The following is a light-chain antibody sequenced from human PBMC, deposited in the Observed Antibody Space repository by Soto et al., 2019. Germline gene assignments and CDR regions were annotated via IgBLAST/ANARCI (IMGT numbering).Light chain of an antibody. V-gene: IGKV3-15*01. CDR1: QSVRSN. CDR2: GAS. CDR3: QQLLSYPIT. Sequence: EIVMTQSPATLSVSPGERATLSCRASQSVRSNLAWYQQKPGQSPRLLIYGASTRATGIPARFSGSGSGTQFTLTISSLQSEDFATYYCQQLLSYPITFGQGTRLEIK. J-gene: IGKJ5*01.